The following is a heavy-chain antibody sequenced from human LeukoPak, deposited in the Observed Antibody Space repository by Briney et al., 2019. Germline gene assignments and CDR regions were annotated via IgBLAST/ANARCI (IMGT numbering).Heavy chain of an antibody. CDR1: GYTFTSYY. D-gene: IGHD3-10*01. CDR2: INPSGGST. J-gene: IGHJ4*02. CDR3: ARDHMVRGVLSYYFDY. V-gene: IGHV1-46*01. Sequence: ASVKVSCKASGYTFTSYYMHWVRQAPGQGLEWMGIINPSGGSTSYAQKFQGRVTMTRDMSTSTVYMELSSLRSEDTAVCYCARDHMVRGVLSYYFDYWGQGTLVTVSS.